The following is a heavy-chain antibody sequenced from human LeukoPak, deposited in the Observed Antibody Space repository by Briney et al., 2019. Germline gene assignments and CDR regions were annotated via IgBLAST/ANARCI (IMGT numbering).Heavy chain of an antibody. CDR2: IKEDGSQR. V-gene: IGHV3-7*01. CDR3: ARDGSESYFRD. J-gene: IGHJ4*02. D-gene: IGHD1-26*01. Sequence: PGGSLRLSCAASGFRFSNYWMSWVRQAPGKGLESVAIIKEDGSQRYYVDSVKGRFAISRDNAKNSLYLQMNSLRDEDTAVYYCARDGSESYFRDWGQGTLVTVSS. CDR1: GFRFSNYW.